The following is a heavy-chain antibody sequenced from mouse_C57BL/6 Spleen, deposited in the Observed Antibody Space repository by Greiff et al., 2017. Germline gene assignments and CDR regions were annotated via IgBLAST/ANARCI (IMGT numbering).Heavy chain of an antibody. J-gene: IGHJ3*01. CDR2: LDPEKGDT. D-gene: IGHD1-1*01. V-gene: IGHV14-4*01. CDR1: GFNIKDDY. CDR3: TTAYYGSWFAY. Sequence: VQLQQSGAELVRPGASVKLSCTASGFNIKDDYMHWVKPRPEQGLEWIGWLDPEKGDTEYASKFQGKATITADTSSNTAYLQLSSLTSEDTAVYYCTTAYYGSWFAYWGQGTLVTVSA.